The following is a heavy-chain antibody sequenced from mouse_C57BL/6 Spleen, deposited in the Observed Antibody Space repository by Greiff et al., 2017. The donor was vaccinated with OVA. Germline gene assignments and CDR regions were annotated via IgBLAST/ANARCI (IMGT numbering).Heavy chain of an antibody. CDR3: ARHGGYDEGCAY. J-gene: IGHJ3*01. D-gene: IGHD2-2*01. Sequence: EVQLVESGGGLVQPGGSLKLSCAASGFTFSDYYMYWVRQTPEKRLEWVAYIRHGGGSTCYPDNVKGRFTMSRDNAKNTLYLQMSRLTSEDTDMYYCARHGGYDEGCAYWGQGTLVTVSA. CDR2: IRHGGGST. V-gene: IGHV5-12*01. CDR1: GFTFSDYY.